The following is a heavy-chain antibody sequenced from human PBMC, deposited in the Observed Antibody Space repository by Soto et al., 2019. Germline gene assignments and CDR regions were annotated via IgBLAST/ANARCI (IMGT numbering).Heavy chain of an antibody. D-gene: IGHD6-6*01. J-gene: IGHJ4*02. CDR1: VLSFRGYY. V-gene: IGHV4-34*01. Sequence: QLQLQQWGAGLLKPSETLSLTFAVYVLSFRGYYWSWIRKPPGKGLECIGEINHSGTTNYNPSLKSRVAISVDTSLTQFSLKLSSVTAADASVYYCTRCEWGGVSKTALVVDYWGKGTLVTVS. CDR3: TRCEWGGVSKTALVVDY. CDR2: INHSGTT.